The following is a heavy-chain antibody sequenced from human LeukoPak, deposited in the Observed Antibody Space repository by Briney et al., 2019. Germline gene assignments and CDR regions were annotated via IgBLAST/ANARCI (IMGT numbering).Heavy chain of an antibody. Sequence: PGGSLRLSCAASGFTFSDYSINWVRQAPGKGLEWVAYIGTSSGAIYYADSVKGRFTISRDNAKSSLYLQMNSLRDEDTAVYYCARDHKYYFDYWGQGTLVTVSS. J-gene: IGHJ4*02. CDR1: GFTFSDYS. CDR2: IGTSSGAI. V-gene: IGHV3-48*02. CDR3: ARDHKYYFDY.